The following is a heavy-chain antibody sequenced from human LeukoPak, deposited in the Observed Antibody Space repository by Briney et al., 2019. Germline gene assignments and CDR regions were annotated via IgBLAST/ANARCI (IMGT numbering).Heavy chain of an antibody. CDR3: ATVVRDDILTGYYIDY. J-gene: IGHJ4*02. D-gene: IGHD3-9*01. CDR2: IYYSGST. V-gene: IGHV4-59*01. Sequence: PETLSLTCTVSGGSISSYYWSWIRQPPGKGLEWIGYIYYSGSTKYNPSFKSRVTISVDTSKNQFSLKLISVTAADTAVYYCATVVRDDILTGYYIDYWGQGTLVTVSS. CDR1: GGSISSYY.